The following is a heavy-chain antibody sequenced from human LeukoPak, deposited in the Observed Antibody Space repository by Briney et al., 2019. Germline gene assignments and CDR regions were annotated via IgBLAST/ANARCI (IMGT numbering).Heavy chain of an antibody. CDR1: GYSFTSYW. V-gene: IGHV5-10-1*01. J-gene: IGHJ4*02. Sequence: GESLKISCKGSGYSFTSYWISWVRQMPGKGLEWMGRIDPSDSYTNYSPSFQGHVTISADKSISTAYLQWSSLKASDTAMYYCARQNILGLYGSGSHSLSYWGQGTLVTVSS. D-gene: IGHD3-10*01. CDR2: IDPSDSYT. CDR3: ARQNILGLYGSGSHSLSY.